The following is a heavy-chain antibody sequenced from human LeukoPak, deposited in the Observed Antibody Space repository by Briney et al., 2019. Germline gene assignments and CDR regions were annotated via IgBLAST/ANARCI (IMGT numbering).Heavy chain of an antibody. CDR3: ARGRSGYCSGGSCYDGL. D-gene: IGHD2-15*01. CDR1: GCTFSSYA. J-gene: IGHJ4*02. Sequence: SVKVSCKASGCTFSSYAISWVRQAPGQGLEWMGGIIPIFGTANYAQKFQGRVTITADESTSTAYMELSSLRSEDTAVYYCARGRSGYCSGGSCYDGLWGQGTLVTVSS. V-gene: IGHV1-69*01. CDR2: IIPIFGTA.